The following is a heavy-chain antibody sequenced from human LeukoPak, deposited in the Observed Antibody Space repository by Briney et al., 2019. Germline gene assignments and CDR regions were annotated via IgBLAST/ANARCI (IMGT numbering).Heavy chain of an antibody. D-gene: IGHD2-21*02. Sequence: SETLSLTCAVYGGSFSGYYWSWIRQPPGKGLEWIGEINHSGSTNYNPSLKSRVTISVDTSKNQFSLKLSSVTAADTAVYYCASAAYCGGDCYPSSRFDYWGQGTLVTASS. CDR2: INHSGST. CDR3: ASAAYCGGDCYPSSRFDY. J-gene: IGHJ4*02. CDR1: GGSFSGYY. V-gene: IGHV4-34*01.